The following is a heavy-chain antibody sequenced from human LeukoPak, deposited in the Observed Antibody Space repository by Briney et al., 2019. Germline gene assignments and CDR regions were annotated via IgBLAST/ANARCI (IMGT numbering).Heavy chain of an antibody. CDR2: ISGGGSDI. D-gene: IGHD2-21*01. J-gene: IGHJ4*02. CDR1: GFTFSNYG. V-gene: IGHV3-21*05. CDR3: ARYTSNVVGKRHYFDY. Sequence: GGSLRLSCAASGFTFSNYGLNCVRQCPGKGPEWISYISGGGSDIYYADSVKGRFTISRDNAKNSLYLQMNSLRAEDTAVYYCARYTSNVVGKRHYFDYWGQGTLVTVSS.